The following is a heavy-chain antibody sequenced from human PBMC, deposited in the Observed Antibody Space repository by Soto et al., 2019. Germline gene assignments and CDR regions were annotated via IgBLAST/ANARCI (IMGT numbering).Heavy chain of an antibody. CDR1: VCTFSSYA. CDR2: IIPIFGTA. Sequence: SVKVSCKASVCTFSSYAISWVRQAPGQGLEWMGGIIPIFGTANYAQKFQGRVTITADKFTSTAYMELSSLRSEDTAVYYCARPDLELGLDYYYYYGMDVWGQGTTVTVSS. CDR3: ARPDLELGLDYYYYYGMDV. D-gene: IGHD1-7*01. J-gene: IGHJ6*02. V-gene: IGHV1-69*06.